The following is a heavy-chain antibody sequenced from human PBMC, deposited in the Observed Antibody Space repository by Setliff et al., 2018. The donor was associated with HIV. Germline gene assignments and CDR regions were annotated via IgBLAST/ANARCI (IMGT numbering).Heavy chain of an antibody. Sequence: GGSLRLSCAASEFTLSRYDMNWVRQAPGKGLEWVSSISSSSTDIYYADSVKGRFTISRDTSKNTLFLQINSLRPEDTAVYYCARISVASRYNSDMDVWGKGTTVTVSS. D-gene: IGHD5-12*01. CDR3: ARISVASRYNSDMDV. CDR1: EFTLSRYD. V-gene: IGHV3-21*01. J-gene: IGHJ6*03. CDR2: ISSSSTDI.